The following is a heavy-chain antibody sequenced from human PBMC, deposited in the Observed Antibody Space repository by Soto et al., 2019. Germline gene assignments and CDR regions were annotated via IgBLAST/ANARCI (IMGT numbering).Heavy chain of an antibody. D-gene: IGHD6-13*01. CDR2: ISSSSSYI. V-gene: IGHV3-21*01. CDR1: GFTFSSYS. CDR3: ARVGQQLGQYWYYYYYMDV. J-gene: IGHJ6*03. Sequence: GGSLRLSCAASGFTFSSYSMNWVRQAPGKGLEWVSSISSSSSYIYYADSVKGRFTISRDNAKNSLYLQMNSLRAEDTAVYYCARVGQQLGQYWYYYYYMDVWGKGTTVTVSS.